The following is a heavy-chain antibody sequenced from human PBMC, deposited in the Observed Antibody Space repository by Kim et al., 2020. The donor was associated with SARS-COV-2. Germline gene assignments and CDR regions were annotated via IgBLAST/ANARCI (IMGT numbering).Heavy chain of an antibody. D-gene: IGHD3-22*01. Sequence: QKLQGRVTMTTDTSTSTAYMELRSLRSDDTAVYYCARRYYDSSGYFPIDYWGQGTLVTVSS. J-gene: IGHJ4*02. V-gene: IGHV1-18*01. CDR3: ARRYYDSSGYFPIDY.